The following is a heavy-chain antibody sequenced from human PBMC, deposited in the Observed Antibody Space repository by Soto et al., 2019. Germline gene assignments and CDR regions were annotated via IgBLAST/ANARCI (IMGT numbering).Heavy chain of an antibody. V-gene: IGHV4-59*01. CDR2: IYYSGST. J-gene: IGHJ5*02. CDR1: GGSISSYY. CDR3: AGRKSIPKLSWFDP. Sequence: PSETLSLTCTVSGGSISSYYWSWIRQPPGKGLEWIGYIYYSGSTNYNPSLKSRVTISVDTSKNQFSLKLSSVTAADTAVYYCAGRKSIPKLSWFDPWGQGTLVTVSS. D-gene: IGHD1-26*01.